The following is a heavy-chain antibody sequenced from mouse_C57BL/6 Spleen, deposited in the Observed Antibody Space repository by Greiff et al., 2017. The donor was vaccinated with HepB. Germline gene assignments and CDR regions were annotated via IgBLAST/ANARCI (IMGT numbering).Heavy chain of an antibody. D-gene: IGHD2-4*01. Sequence: QVQLQQSGTELVKPGASVKLSCKASGYTFTSYWMHWVKQRPGQGLEWIGNINPSNGGTNYNEKFKSKATLTVDKSSSTAYMQLSSLTSEDSAVYYCARSDYDYDLAWFAYWGQGTLVTVSA. CDR3: ARSDYDYDLAWFAY. J-gene: IGHJ3*01. CDR1: GYTFTSYW. V-gene: IGHV1-53*01. CDR2: INPSNGGT.